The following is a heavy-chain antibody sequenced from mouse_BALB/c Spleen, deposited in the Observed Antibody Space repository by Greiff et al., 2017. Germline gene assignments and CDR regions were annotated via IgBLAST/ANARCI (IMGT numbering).Heavy chain of an antibody. CDR2: ISSGGST. CDR3: ARGWYDLFAD. CDR1: GFTFSSYA. D-gene: IGHD1-1*02. Sequence: EVMLVESGGGLVKPGGSLKLSCAASGFTFSSYAMSWVRQTPEKRLEWVASISSGGSTYYPDSVKGRFTISRDNARNILYLQMSSLRSEDTAMYYCARGWYDLFADWGQGTLVTVSA. V-gene: IGHV5-6-5*01. J-gene: IGHJ3*01.